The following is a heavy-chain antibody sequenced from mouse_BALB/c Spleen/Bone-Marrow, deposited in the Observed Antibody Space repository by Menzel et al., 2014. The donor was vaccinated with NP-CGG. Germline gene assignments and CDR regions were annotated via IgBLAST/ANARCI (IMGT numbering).Heavy chain of an antibody. CDR2: INPNNGDT. V-gene: IGHV1-26*01. CDR1: GYTFTDYY. J-gene: IGHJ3*01. D-gene: IGHD2-10*01. CDR3: AKGAYYGNYEAY. Sequence: EVQLQQSGPELVKPGASVKMSCKASGYTFTDYYMKWVKRSHGKSLEWIGDINPNNGDTFYNQKFKGKATLTVDKSSSTAYMQLNSLTSEDSAVYYCAKGAYYGNYEAYWGQGTLVTVSA.